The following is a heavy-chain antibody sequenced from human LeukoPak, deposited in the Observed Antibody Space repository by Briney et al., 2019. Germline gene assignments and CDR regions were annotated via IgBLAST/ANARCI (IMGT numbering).Heavy chain of an antibody. CDR3: AKDGESRLYFDWLFNYLDY. CDR1: GFTFSSYA. J-gene: IGHJ4*02. Sequence: GGSLRLYCAASGFTFSSYAMSWVRQAPGKGQEWVSAISGSGGSTYYADSVKGRFTISRDNSKNTLYLQMNSLRAEDTAVYYCAKDGESRLYFDWLFNYLDYWGQGTLVTVSS. CDR2: ISGSGGST. V-gene: IGHV3-23*01. D-gene: IGHD3-9*01.